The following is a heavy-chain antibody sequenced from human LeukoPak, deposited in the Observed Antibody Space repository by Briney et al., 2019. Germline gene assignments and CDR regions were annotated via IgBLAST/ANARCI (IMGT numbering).Heavy chain of an antibody. CDR2: ISYDGSNK. J-gene: IGHJ4*02. CDR1: GFTFSSYA. Sequence: GGSLRLSCAASGFTFSSYAMHWVRQAPGKGLEWVAVISYDGSNKYYADSVKGRFTISRDNSKNTLYLQMNSLRAEDTAVYYCARVTYYYDSSGPFDYWGQGTLVTVSS. CDR3: ARVTYYYDSSGPFDY. D-gene: IGHD3-22*01. V-gene: IGHV3-30-3*01.